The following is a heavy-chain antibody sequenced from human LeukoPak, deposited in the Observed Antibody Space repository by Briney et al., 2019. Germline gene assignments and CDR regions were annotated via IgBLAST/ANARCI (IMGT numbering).Heavy chain of an antibody. CDR3: ARLSMLGYCSGGSCSLAMDV. CDR1: GDSIRNDYW. J-gene: IGHJ6*04. V-gene: IGHV4-4*02. D-gene: IGHD2-15*01. CDR2: IYHSGST. Sequence: SETLSLTCVVSGDSIRNDYWWNWVRQPPGKGLEWIGEIYHSGSTNYNPSLKSRVTISGDTSKNQFSLKLSSVTAADTAVYYCARLSMLGYCSGGSCSLAMDVWGKGTTVTISS.